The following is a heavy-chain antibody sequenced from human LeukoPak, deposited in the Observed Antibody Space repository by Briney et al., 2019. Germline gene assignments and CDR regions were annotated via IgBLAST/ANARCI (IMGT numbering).Heavy chain of an antibody. Sequence: PGGSLRLSCAASGFTFSSYAMSWVRQAPGKGLEWVSAISGSGGSTYYADSVKGRFTISRDNSKNTLYLQMNSLRAEDTAVYYCAKGDSSGWYRRFDFDYWGQGTLVTVSS. D-gene: IGHD6-19*01. CDR1: GFTFSSYA. CDR2: ISGSGGST. V-gene: IGHV3-23*01. CDR3: AKGDSSGWYRRFDFDY. J-gene: IGHJ4*02.